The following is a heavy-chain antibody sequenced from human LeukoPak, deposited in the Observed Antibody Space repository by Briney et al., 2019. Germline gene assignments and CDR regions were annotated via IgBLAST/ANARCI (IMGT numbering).Heavy chain of an antibody. CDR2: ISGSDGST. CDR3: ARAERSKYCSSTSCYLRYGMDV. Sequence: GGSLRLSCAASGFTFNFYAMSWVRQAPGKGLEWVSAISGSDGSTYYADSVKGRFTISTDNSKNTLYLQMNSLRAEDTAVYYCARAERSKYCSSTSCYLRYGMDVWGQGTTVTVSS. J-gene: IGHJ6*02. CDR1: GFTFNFYA. V-gene: IGHV3-23*01. D-gene: IGHD2-2*01.